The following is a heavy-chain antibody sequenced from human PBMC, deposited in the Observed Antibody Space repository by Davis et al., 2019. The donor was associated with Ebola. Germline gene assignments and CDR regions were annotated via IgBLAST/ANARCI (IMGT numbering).Heavy chain of an antibody. J-gene: IGHJ4*02. V-gene: IGHV3-73*01. D-gene: IGHD3-10*01. CDR1: GFTFSGSA. CDR2: IRSKANSYAT. CDR3: ARGGLYMVRGEFPDY. Sequence: GESLKISCAASGFTFSGSAMHWVRQASGKGPEWVGRIRSKANSYATAYAASVKGRFTISRDNSKNTLYLQMNSLRAEDTAVYYCARGGLYMVRGEFPDYWGQGTLVTVSS.